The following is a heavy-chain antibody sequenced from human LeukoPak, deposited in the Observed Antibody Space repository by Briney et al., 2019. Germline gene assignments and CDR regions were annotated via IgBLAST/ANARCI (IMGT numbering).Heavy chain of an antibody. V-gene: IGHV3-23*01. CDR2: ISGSSSVT. CDR3: AKDRATSVARVYDY. D-gene: IGHD2-21*01. Sequence: RTGGSLRLSCVASGFTFSNYAMTWVCQAPGKGLEWVSVISGSSSVTSYADSVKGRFTISRDNSKNTLYLQMNSLRDGDTATYYCAKDRATSVARVYDYWGQGTLVTVSS. J-gene: IGHJ4*02. CDR1: GFTFSNYA.